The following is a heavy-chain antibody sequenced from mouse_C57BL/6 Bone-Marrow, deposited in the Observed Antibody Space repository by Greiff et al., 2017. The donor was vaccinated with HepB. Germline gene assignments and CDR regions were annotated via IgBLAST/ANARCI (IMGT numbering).Heavy chain of an antibody. V-gene: IGHV5-17*01. CDR1: GFTFSDYG. CDR2: ISSGSSTI. Sequence: EVMLVESGGGLVKPGGSLKLSCAASGFTFSDYGMHWVRQAPEKGLEWVAYISSGSSTIYYADTVKGRFTLSRDNAKNTLFLQMTSLRSEDTAMYYCAKTGGFAYWGQGTLVTVSA. J-gene: IGHJ3*01. CDR3: AKTGGFAY. D-gene: IGHD4-1*01.